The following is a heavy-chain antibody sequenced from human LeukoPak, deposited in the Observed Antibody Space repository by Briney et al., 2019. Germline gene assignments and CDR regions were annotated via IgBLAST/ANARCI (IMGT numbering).Heavy chain of an antibody. Sequence: GGSLRLSCAASVFTFSRHFMHWARQAPGKGLEWVAVISYDGSNKDYADSIEYYEDSVKGRFTISGDPSKSTLHLQMNSLRFEDTALYFCAGSVYSQPDQWGQGTQVAVSS. CDR2: ISYDGSNKDYADSIE. J-gene: IGHJ4*02. CDR3: AGSVYSQPDQ. CDR1: VFTFSRHF. D-gene: IGHD4-11*01. V-gene: IGHV3-30*03.